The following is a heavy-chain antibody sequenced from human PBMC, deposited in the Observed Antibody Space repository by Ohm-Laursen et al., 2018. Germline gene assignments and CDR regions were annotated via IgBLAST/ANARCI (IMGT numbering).Heavy chain of an antibody. CDR2: ISSSGSTI. CDR3: ARSGHCTSSSCYANRPPDY. V-gene: IGHV3-11*01. CDR1: GFTFSDYY. J-gene: IGHJ4*02. Sequence: SLRLSCAASGFTFSDYYMSWIRQAPGKGLEWVSYISSSGSTIYYADSVKGRFTISRDNAKNSLYLQMSSLRAEDTAVYYCARSGHCTSSSCYANRPPDYWGQGTLVTVSS. D-gene: IGHD2-2*03.